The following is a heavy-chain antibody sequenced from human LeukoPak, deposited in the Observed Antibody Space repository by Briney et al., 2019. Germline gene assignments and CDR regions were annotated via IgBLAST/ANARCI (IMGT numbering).Heavy chain of an antibody. D-gene: IGHD3-10*01. V-gene: IGHV4-59*08. CDR3: ARHGILDYYGSGRHYFDY. J-gene: IGHJ4*02. CDR2: IYYSGST. CDR1: GGSFSAYY. Sequence: SETLSLTCGVYGGSFSAYYWSWIRQPPGKGLEWIGYIYYSGSTNYNPSLKSRVTISVDTSKNQFSLKLSSVTAADTAVYYCARHGILDYYGSGRHYFDYWGQGTLVTVSS.